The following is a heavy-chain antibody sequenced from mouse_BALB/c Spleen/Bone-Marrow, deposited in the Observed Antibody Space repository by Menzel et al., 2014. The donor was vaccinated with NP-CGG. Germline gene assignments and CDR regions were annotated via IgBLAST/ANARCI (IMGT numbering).Heavy chain of an antibody. V-gene: IGHV3-1*02. J-gene: IGHJ4*01. CDR3: AKFGVSYAMDN. Sequence: ESGPDLVKTSQSLSLTCTVTDYSITSGYSWHWIRQFPGNKLEWMGYIHYSGSTNYNPSLKSQISITRDPSKSHCCLHLHSVTTEDTAPYYCAKFGVSYAMDNWGQGTSDTGSS. CDR2: IHYSGST. CDR1: DYSITSGYS.